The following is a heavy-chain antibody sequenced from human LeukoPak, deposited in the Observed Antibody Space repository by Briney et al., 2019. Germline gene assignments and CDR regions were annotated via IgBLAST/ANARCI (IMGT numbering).Heavy chain of an antibody. V-gene: IGHV3-20*04. J-gene: IGHJ5*02. D-gene: IGHD3-3*01. CDR3: ARRKDFADFGSAYYPLDH. Sequence: PGGSLRLSCAVSGFTFDDYGMNWVRQPPGKGLEWISDINWNGGSTSYAASVRGRFTVSRDNAKNLLYLQMTSLRVEDTALYYCARRKDFADFGSAYYPLDHWGQGTLVTVS. CDR2: INWNGGST. CDR1: GFTFDDYG.